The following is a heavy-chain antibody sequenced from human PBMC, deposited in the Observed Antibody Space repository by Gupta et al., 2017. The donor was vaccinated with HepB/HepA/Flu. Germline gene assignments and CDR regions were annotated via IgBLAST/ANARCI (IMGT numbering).Heavy chain of an antibody. V-gene: IGHV3-66*01. D-gene: IGHD5-24*01. CDR3: AREGRDGATFLRYFFDY. CDR2: TYTSGNT. J-gene: IGHJ4*02. CDR1: GFTVSSYS. Sequence: EVQLVESGGGLVQPGGSLRLSCAASGFTVSSYSMAWVRQAPGKWLEWVSVTYTSGNTYYADSVKGRFTISRDNSKNTLYLQMHSLRADDTAVYYCAREGRDGATFLRYFFDYWGQGTLVTVSS.